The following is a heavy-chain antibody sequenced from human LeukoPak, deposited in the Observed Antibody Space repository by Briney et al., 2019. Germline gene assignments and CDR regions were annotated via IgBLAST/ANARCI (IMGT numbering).Heavy chain of an antibody. CDR3: ARVRRPYYYDSSGYYEVFDY. CDR2: IYHSGST. V-gene: IGHV4-4*02. Sequence: PSGTLSLTCAVSGGSISSSNWWSWVRQPPGKGLEWIGEIYHSGSTSYNPSLKSRVTISVDKSKNQFSLKLSSVTAADTAVYYCARVRRPYYYDSSGYYEVFDYWGQGTLVTVSS. J-gene: IGHJ4*02. D-gene: IGHD3-22*01. CDR1: GGSISSSNW.